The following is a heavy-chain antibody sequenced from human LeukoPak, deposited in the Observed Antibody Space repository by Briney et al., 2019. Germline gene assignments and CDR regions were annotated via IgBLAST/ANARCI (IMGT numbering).Heavy chain of an antibody. Sequence: PGGSLRLSCAGSGYTFSGSALHWVRQASGKGLEWVSRIRSTANGYATAYAASVKGRFTISRDDSKNTAYLQMDSLKTEDTAVYYCTGNYYGSGSYADFDYWGQGTLVTVSS. CDR2: IRSTANGYAT. CDR1: GYTFSGSA. J-gene: IGHJ4*02. D-gene: IGHD3-10*01. CDR3: TGNYYGSGSYADFDY. V-gene: IGHV3-73*01.